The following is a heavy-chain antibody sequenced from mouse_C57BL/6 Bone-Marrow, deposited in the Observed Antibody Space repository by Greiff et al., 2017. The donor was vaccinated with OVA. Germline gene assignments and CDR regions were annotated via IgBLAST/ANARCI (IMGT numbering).Heavy chain of an antibody. J-gene: IGHJ1*03. V-gene: IGHV3-1*01. CDR3: ARDHDGYYWYFDV. CDR2: ISYSGST. CDR1: GYSITSGYD. Sequence: VQLNESGPGMVKPSQSLSLTCTVTGYSITSGYDWHWIRHFPGNKLEWMGYISYSGSTNYNPSLKSRISITHDTSKNHFFLKLNSVTTEDTATYYGARDHDGYYWYFDVWGTGTTVTVSS. D-gene: IGHD2-3*01.